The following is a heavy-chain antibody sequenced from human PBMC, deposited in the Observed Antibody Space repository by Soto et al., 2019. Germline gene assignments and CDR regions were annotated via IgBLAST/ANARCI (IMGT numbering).Heavy chain of an antibody. CDR1: GFTFSSHA. D-gene: IGHD1-26*01. CDR2: ISYSGDST. V-gene: IGHV3-23*01. J-gene: IGHJ6*02. CDR3: ARDARVGATFYYYGMEV. Sequence: VGSLRLPCAASGFTFSSHAISCVRQAPGKGLEWVSTISYSGDSTYYADSVKGRFTISRDNSKNTLYLQMNSLRAEDTAVYYCARDARVGATFYYYGMEVWGQGTTVTV.